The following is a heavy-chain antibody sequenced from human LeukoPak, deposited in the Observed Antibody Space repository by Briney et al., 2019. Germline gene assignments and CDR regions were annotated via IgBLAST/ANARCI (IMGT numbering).Heavy chain of an antibody. CDR3: SRMYYDIMTGYYFDY. Sequence: GGSLRLSCAASGFTFSDYYMSWIRQAPGKGLEWVSYISSSGSTIYYADSVKGGFTISRDNAKTSLYLQMNSLRVEDTDVYYCSRMYYDIMTGYYFDYWGQGTLVTVSS. CDR2: ISSSGSTI. CDR1: GFTFSDYY. V-gene: IGHV3-11*01. J-gene: IGHJ4*02. D-gene: IGHD3-9*01.